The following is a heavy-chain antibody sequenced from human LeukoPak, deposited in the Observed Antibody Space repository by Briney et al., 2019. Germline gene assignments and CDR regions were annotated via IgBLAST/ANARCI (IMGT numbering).Heavy chain of an antibody. CDR3: ARVYYGSGSTSTLAY. D-gene: IGHD3-10*01. V-gene: IGHV1-18*01. CDR2: ISAYNGNT. Sequence: ASVKVSCKASGYTFTSYGISWVRQAPGQGLEWMGWISAYNGNTNYAQKLQGRVTMTTDTSTSTAYMELRSLRSDDTAVYYCARVYYGSGSTSTLAYWGQGTLVTVSS. CDR1: GYTFTSYG. J-gene: IGHJ4*02.